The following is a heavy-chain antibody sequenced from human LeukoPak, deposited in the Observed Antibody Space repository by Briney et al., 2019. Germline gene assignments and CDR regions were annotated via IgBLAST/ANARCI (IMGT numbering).Heavy chain of an antibody. J-gene: IGHJ3*02. V-gene: IGHV1-45*02. CDR1: GYTFTYRY. Sequence: GSSVKVSCKASGYTFTYRYLHWVRQAPGQALEWMGWITPFNGNTNYAQKFQDRVTITRDRSMSTAYMELSSLRSEDTAVYYCAAYRPRGSSWYGDAFDIWGQGTMVTVSS. CDR2: ITPFNGNT. D-gene: IGHD6-13*01. CDR3: AAYRPRGSSWYGDAFDI.